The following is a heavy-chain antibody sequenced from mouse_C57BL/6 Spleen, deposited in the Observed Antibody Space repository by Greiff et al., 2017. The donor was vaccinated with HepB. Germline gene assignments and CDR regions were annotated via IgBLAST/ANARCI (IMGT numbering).Heavy chain of an antibody. J-gene: IGHJ2*01. Sequence: QVQLKESGPGLVQPSQSLSITCTVSGFSLTSYGVHWVRQSPGKGLEWLGVIWSGGSTDYNAAFISRLSISKDNSKSKVFFKMNSLQADDTAIYYCAREGGSGYHATGCFDYWGQGTTLTVSS. D-gene: IGHD3-2*02. V-gene: IGHV2-2*01. CDR1: GFSLTSYG. CDR3: AREGGSGYHATGCFDY. CDR2: IWSGGST.